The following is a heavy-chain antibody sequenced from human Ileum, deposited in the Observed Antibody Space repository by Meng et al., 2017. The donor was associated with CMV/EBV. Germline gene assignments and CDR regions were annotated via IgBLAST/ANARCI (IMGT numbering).Heavy chain of an antibody. J-gene: IGHJ4*02. Sequence: LDEGGALVLQPGVSLILSCAASAFTFEDYSMHSVRQRPGKGLEWISIINWDGTNTDYADSVRGRFTISRDNSRNSLYLEMNSLRTEDTAFYFCARDGHWGQGTLVTVSS. CDR2: INWDGTNT. V-gene: IGHV3-43*01. CDR1: AFTFEDYS. CDR3: ARDGH.